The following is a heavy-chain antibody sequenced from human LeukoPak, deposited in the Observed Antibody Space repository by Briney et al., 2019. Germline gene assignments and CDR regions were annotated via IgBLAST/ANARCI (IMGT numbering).Heavy chain of an antibody. D-gene: IGHD2-15*01. Sequence: SETLSLTCTVSGGSISSSSYYWGWIRQPPGKGLEWIGSIYYSGSTYYNPSLKSRVTISVDTSKNQFSLKLCSVTAADTAVYYCARDLGYCSGGSCPQGLDYWGQGTLVTVSS. CDR1: GGSISSSSYY. V-gene: IGHV4-39*07. CDR3: ARDLGYCSGGSCPQGLDY. CDR2: IYYSGST. J-gene: IGHJ4*02.